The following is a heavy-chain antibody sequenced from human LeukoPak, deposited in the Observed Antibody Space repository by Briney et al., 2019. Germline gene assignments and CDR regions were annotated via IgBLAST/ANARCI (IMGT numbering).Heavy chain of an antibody. CDR3: ARAGGQLIHGFGYFDY. CDR1: GFTFSSYS. J-gene: IGHJ4*02. Sequence: GGSLRLSCAASGFTFSSYSMNWVRQAPGKGLEWVSYISSSSSTIYYADSVKGRFTISRDNSKNTLYLQMNSLRAEDTAFYYCARAGGQLIHGFGYFDYWGQGTLVTVSS. V-gene: IGHV3-48*01. D-gene: IGHD6-13*01. CDR2: ISSSSSTI.